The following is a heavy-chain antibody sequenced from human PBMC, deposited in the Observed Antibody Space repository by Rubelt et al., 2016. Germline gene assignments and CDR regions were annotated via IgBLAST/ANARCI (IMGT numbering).Heavy chain of an antibody. CDR1: GFTFGDYA. CDR2: IWYDGSNK. CDR3: ARESIAARSFDY. D-gene: IGHD6-6*01. Sequence: GFGGGLVKPGRSLRLSCTASGFTFGDYAMSWFRQAPGKGLEWVAVIWYDGSNKYYADSVKGRFTISRDNSKNTLYLQMNSLRAEATAVYYCARESIAARSFDYWGQGTLVTVSS. V-gene: IGHV3-33*01. J-gene: IGHJ4*02.